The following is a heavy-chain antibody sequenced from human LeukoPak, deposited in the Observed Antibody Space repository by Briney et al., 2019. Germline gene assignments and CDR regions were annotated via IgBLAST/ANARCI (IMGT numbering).Heavy chain of an antibody. V-gene: IGHV3-30*02. CDR2: IRYDGSNK. CDR3: ARGIYYYDSSGYYGDDAFDI. D-gene: IGHD3-22*01. CDR1: GFTFSSYG. Sequence: GGSLRLSCAASGFTFSSYGMHWVRQAPGKGLEWVAFIRYDGSNKYYADSVKGRFTISRDNSKNTLYLQMNSLRAEDTAVYYCARGIYYYDSSGYYGDDAFDIWGQGTMVTVSS. J-gene: IGHJ3*02.